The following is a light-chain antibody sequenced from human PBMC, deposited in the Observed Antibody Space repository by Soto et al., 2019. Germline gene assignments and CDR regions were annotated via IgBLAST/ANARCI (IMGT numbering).Light chain of an antibody. Sequence: DIQMTQSPSSLSASVGDRVTITCRASQSISNYLNWYQQKPGKAPKLLIYATSSLRSGVPSRFSGSVSGTDFTLTISSLQPEDFATYSCQQSYISPLTFGGGTKVDIK. V-gene: IGKV1-39*01. CDR1: QSISNY. CDR2: ATS. CDR3: QQSYISPLT. J-gene: IGKJ4*01.